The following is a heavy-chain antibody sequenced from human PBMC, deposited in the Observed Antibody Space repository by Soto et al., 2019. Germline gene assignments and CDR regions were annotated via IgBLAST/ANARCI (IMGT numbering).Heavy chain of an antibody. J-gene: IGHJ6*02. CDR1: GGSISSGGYY. D-gene: IGHD4-17*01. CDR3: ARDTSGYGDVRWDPYGMDV. V-gene: IGHV4-31*03. CDR2: IYYSGST. Sequence: QVQLQESGPGLVKPSQTLSLTCTVSGGSISSGGYYWSWIRQHPGKGLEWIGYIYYSGSTYYNPSLKSRVTISVDTSKNQFSLKLSSVTAADTAVYYCARDTSGYGDVRWDPYGMDVWGQGTTVTVSS.